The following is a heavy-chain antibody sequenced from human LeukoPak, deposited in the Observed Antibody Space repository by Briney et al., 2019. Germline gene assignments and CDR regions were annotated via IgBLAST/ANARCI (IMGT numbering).Heavy chain of an antibody. J-gene: IGHJ4*02. CDR1: GYTFTSYG. Sequence: GASVKVSCKASGYTFTSYGISWVRQAPGQGLEWMGWISAYNGNINYAQKLQGRVNMTTDTSTSTAYMELRSLRSDDTAVYYCARVGLPYYYGSGSLYYFDYWGQGTLVTVSS. D-gene: IGHD3-10*01. V-gene: IGHV1-18*01. CDR3: ARVGLPYYYGSGSLYYFDY. CDR2: ISAYNGNI.